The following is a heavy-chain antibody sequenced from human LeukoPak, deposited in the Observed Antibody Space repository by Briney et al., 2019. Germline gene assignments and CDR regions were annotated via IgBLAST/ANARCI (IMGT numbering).Heavy chain of an antibody. CDR2: ISSSSTYI. J-gene: IGHJ4*02. CDR1: GFTFSSYS. D-gene: IGHD6-13*01. Sequence: GGSLRLSCAASGFTFSSYSMTWVRQAPGKGLEWVSYISSSSTYIDYADSVKGRFTISRDNAKNSPYLQMNSLRAEDTAVYYCAREGIAAVGPYWGQGTLVTVSS. CDR3: AREGIAAVGPY. V-gene: IGHV3-21*06.